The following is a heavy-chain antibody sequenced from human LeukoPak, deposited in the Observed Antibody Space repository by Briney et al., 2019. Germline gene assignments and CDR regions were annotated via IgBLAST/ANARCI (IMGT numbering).Heavy chain of an antibody. V-gene: IGHV3-7*04. J-gene: IGHJ4*02. CDR1: GFTFSSYW. Sequence: GGSLRLSCAASGFTFSSYWMSWVRQAPGKGLEWVANIKQDGSEKYYVDSVKGRFTISRDNAKSSLYLQMNSLRAEDTAVYYCARTQVAYYYGSGSYYPGPYFDYWGQGTLVTVSS. D-gene: IGHD3-10*01. CDR2: IKQDGSEK. CDR3: ARTQVAYYYGSGSYYPGPYFDY.